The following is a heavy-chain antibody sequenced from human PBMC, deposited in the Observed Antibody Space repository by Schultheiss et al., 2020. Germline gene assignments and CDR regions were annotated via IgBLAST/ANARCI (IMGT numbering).Heavy chain of an antibody. CDR2: ISYDGSNK. Sequence: GGSLRLSCAASGFTFSSYAMHWVRQAPGKGLEWVAVISYDGSNKYYADSVKGRFTISRDNSKNTLYLQMNSLRAEDTAVYYCARDSYGDGYNKGRPDYWGQGTLVTVSS. V-gene: IGHV3-30-3*01. CDR1: GFTFSSYA. CDR3: ARDSYGDGYNKGRPDY. J-gene: IGHJ4*02. D-gene: IGHD5-24*01.